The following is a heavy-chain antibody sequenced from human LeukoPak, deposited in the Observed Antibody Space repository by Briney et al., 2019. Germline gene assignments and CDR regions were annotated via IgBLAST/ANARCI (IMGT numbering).Heavy chain of an antibody. D-gene: IGHD3-10*01. CDR2: ISAYNGNT. J-gene: IGHJ4*02. Sequence: ASVKVSCKAPGYTFTSYGISWVRQAPGQGLEWMGWISAYNGNTNYAQKLQGRVTMTTDTSTSTAYMELRSLRSDDTAVYYCARAPGVLLWFGVGLDYWGQGTLVTVSS. CDR1: GYTFTSYG. CDR3: ARAPGVLLWFGVGLDY. V-gene: IGHV1-18*01.